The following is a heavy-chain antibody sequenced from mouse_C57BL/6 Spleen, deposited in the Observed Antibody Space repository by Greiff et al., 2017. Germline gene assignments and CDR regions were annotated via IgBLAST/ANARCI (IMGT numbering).Heavy chain of an antibody. Sequence: VQLQQSGAELVRPGASVKLSCTASGFNIKDYYMHWVKQRPEQGLEWIGRIDPEDGDTEYAPKFQGKATMTAYTSSNTSYLQLSSRTSDDTAVYYCTSYSNSSFDDWGQGTTLTVSS. V-gene: IGHV14-1*01. CDR2: IDPEDGDT. CDR1: GFNIKDYY. J-gene: IGHJ2*01. CDR3: TSYSNSSFDD. D-gene: IGHD2-5*01.